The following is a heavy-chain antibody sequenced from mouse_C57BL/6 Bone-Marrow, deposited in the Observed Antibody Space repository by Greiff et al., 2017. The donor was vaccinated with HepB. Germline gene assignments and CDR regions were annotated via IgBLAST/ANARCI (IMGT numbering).Heavy chain of an antibody. V-gene: IGHV5-17*01. D-gene: IGHD1-1*01. CDR3: ARPPHYYGSLDY. Sequence: EVNLVDSGGGLVKPGGSLKLSCAASGFTFSDYGMHWVRQAPEKGLEWVAYISSGSSTIYYADTVKGRFTISRDNAKNTLFLQMTSLRSEDTAMYYCARPPHYYGSLDYWGQGTTLTVSS. J-gene: IGHJ2*01. CDR2: ISSGSSTI. CDR1: GFTFSDYG.